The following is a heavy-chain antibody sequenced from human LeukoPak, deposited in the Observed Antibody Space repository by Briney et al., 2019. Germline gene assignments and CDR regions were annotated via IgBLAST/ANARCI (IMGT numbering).Heavy chain of an antibody. D-gene: IGHD3-22*01. CDR3: AISSGFSHGMDV. V-gene: IGHV4-34*01. CDR1: GGSFSGDY. J-gene: IGHJ6*02. CDR2: INHSGST. Sequence: PSETLSLTCAVYGGSFSGDYWSWIRQPPGKGLEWIGEINHSGSTNYNPSLKSRVTISVDTSKNQFSPKLSSVTAADTAVYYCAISSGFSHGMDVWGQGTTVTVSS.